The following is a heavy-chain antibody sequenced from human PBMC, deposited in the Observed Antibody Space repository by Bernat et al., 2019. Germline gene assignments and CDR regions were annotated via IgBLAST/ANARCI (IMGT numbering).Heavy chain of an antibody. CDR2: ISYDGSNK. Sequence: QVQLVESGGGVVQPGRSLRLSCAASGFTFSSYAMHWVRQAPGKGLEWVAVISYDGSNKYYADSVKGRFTISRDNSKNTLYLQMNSLRAEDTAVYYCAKVATITPGGYYFDYWGQGTLVTVSS. CDR1: GFTFSSYA. D-gene: IGHD5-12*01. J-gene: IGHJ4*02. V-gene: IGHV3-30*04. CDR3: AKVATITPGGYYFDY.